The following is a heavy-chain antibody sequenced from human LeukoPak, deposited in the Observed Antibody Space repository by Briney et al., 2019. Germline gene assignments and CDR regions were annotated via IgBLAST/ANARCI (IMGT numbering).Heavy chain of an antibody. D-gene: IGHD6-13*01. CDR1: GGSITTSSYY. CDR2: MYHSGST. Sequence: SETLSLTCTVSGGSITTSSYYWGWVRQPPGKGLEWIGSMYHSGSTYYNPSLKSRVTISVDTSKSQFSLKLNSVTAADTAVYYCARHMSSSWYFSWGQGTLVTLSS. CDR3: ARHMSSSWYFS. J-gene: IGHJ5*02. V-gene: IGHV4-39*01.